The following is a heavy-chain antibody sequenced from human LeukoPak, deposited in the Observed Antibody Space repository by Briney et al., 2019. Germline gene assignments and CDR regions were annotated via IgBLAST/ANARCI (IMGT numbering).Heavy chain of an antibody. V-gene: IGHV1-18*01. J-gene: IGHJ3*02. D-gene: IGHD1-26*01. Sequence: RASVKVSCKASGYTFTSYGISWVRQAPGQGLEWMGWISAYNGNTNYAQKLQGRVTMTTDTSTSTAYMELRSLRSDDTAVYYCARELYKARELLHAFDIWGQGTMVTVSS. CDR1: GYTFTSYG. CDR3: ARELYKARELLHAFDI. CDR2: ISAYNGNT.